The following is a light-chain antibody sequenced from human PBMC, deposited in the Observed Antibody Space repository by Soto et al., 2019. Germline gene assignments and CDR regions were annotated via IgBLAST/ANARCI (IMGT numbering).Light chain of an antibody. CDR1: QSVLYSSNNKNY. CDR2: WAA. Sequence: DIVMTQSPDSLAVSLGERATINCKSSQSVLYSSNNKNYLAWYQQKPGQPPKLLIYWAATRESGVPDRFSGSGSGKDFTLTISRLQAEDVAVYYCQQYYSPWTFGQGTKVELK. CDR3: QQYYSPWT. J-gene: IGKJ1*01. V-gene: IGKV4-1*01.